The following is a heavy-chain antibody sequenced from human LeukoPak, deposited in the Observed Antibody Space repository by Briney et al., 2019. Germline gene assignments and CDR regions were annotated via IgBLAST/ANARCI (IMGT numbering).Heavy chain of an antibody. J-gene: IGHJ6*03. CDR2: IYYSGST. D-gene: IGHD6-13*01. V-gene: IGHV4-59*01. Sequence: SETLSLTCTVSGGSISSYYWSWIRQPPGKGLEWIGYIYYSGSTDYNPSLKSRVTISVDTSKNQFSLKLGSVTAADTAVYYCARDGRIAAAGTPYYYMGVWGKGTTVTVSS. CDR3: ARDGRIAAAGTPYYYMGV. CDR1: GGSISSYY.